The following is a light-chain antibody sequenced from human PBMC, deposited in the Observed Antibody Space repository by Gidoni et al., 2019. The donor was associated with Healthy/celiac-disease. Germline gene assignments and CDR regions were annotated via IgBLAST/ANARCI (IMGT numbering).Light chain of an antibody. Sequence: SYELTQPPSVSVSPGQTARITCSGDALPTQYAYWYQQKPGQAPVLVIYKDSERPSGIPERCSGASSGTTVTLTISGVQAEDEADYYCQSADSSGTYRVFGTGTKVTVL. CDR3: QSADSSGTYRV. J-gene: IGLJ1*01. CDR2: KDS. V-gene: IGLV3-25*03. CDR1: ALPTQY.